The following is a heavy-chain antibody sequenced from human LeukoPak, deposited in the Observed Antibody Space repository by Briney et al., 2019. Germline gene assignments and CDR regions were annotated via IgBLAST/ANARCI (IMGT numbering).Heavy chain of an antibody. CDR3: ARFSSGWWGYFDY. Sequence: SETLSLTRAVYGGSFSGYYWSWIRQPPGKGLEWIGEINHSGSTNYNPSLKSRVTISVDTSKNQFSLKLSSVTAADTAVYYCARFSSGWWGYFDYWGQGTLVTVSS. J-gene: IGHJ4*02. V-gene: IGHV4-34*01. D-gene: IGHD6-19*01. CDR1: GGSFSGYY. CDR2: INHSGST.